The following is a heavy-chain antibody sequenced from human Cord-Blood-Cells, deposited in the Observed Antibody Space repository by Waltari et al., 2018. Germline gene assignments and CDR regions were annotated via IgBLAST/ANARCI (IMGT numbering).Heavy chain of an antibody. CDR1: GFTVSSNY. V-gene: IGHV3-53*01. Sequence: EVQLVESGGGLIQPGGSLRLSCAASGFTVSSNYMIWVRQAPGKGLEWVSVIYSGGSTYYADSVKGRFTISRDNSKNTLYLQMNSLRAEDTAVYYCAREPPSGSNWFDPWGQGTLVTVSS. D-gene: IGHD3-10*01. J-gene: IGHJ5*02. CDR3: AREPPSGSNWFDP. CDR2: IYSGGST.